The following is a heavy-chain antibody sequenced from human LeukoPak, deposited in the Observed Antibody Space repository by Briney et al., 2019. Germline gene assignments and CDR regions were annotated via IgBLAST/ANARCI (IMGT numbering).Heavy chain of an antibody. V-gene: IGHV3-23*01. CDR2: ISGSGGST. CDR1: GFTFSSYA. CDR3: AKKGGSSYDYVWGSYPA. Sequence: SGGSLRLSCAASGFTFSSYAMSWVRQAPGKGLEWASAISGSGGSTYYADSVKGRFTISRDNSKNTMYLQMNSLRAEDTAVYYCAKKGGSSYDYVWGSYPAWGQGTLVTVSS. D-gene: IGHD3-16*01. J-gene: IGHJ5*02.